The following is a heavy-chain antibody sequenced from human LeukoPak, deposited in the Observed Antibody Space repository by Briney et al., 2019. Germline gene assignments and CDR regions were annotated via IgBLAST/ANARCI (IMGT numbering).Heavy chain of an antibody. V-gene: IGHV3-74*01. CDR1: GFTLSGHW. CDR3: ARSDWFDP. CDR2: INSDESTT. Sequence: QPGGSLRLSCVASGFTLSGHWMHWVRQAPGKGLVWVSRINSDESTTVYADFVKGRFTISRDNAKNTLYLQMNSLTAEDTAVYYCARSDWFDPWGQGTLVTVSS. J-gene: IGHJ5*02.